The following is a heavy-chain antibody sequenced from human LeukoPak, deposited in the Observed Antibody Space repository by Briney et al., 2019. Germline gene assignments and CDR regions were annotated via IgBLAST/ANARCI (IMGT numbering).Heavy chain of an antibody. CDR2: INPGGSSI. D-gene: IGHD1-14*01. V-gene: IGHV3-74*01. CDR1: GFTFSSYW. CDR3: ARSNQADDY. Sequence: GGSLRLSCAASGFTFSSYWMHWVRQVPGKGLVWVARINPGGSSITYADSVKGRFTISRDNAKNKLYLQMDSLRAEDTGVYYCARSNQADDYWGQGTLVTVSS. J-gene: IGHJ4*02.